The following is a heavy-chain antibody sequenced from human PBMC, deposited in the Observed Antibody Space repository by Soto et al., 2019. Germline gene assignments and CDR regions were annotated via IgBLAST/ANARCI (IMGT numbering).Heavy chain of an antibody. D-gene: IGHD6-6*01. Sequence: SEILSLTCTVSGGSISSYYWSWIRQPPGKGLEWIGYIYYSGSTNYNPSLKSRVTISVDTSKNQFSLKLSSVTAADTAVYYCARARPGWFDPWGQGTLVTVSS. CDR2: IYYSGST. J-gene: IGHJ5*02. CDR1: GGSISSYY. CDR3: ARARPGWFDP. V-gene: IGHV4-59*01.